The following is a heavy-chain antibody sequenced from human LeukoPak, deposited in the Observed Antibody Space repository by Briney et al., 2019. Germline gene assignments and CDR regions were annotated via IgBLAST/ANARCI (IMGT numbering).Heavy chain of an antibody. J-gene: IGHJ5*02. Sequence: PSETLSLTCGASDRSFGTSYWNWFRQSPGQGLEWIGETNPSGDTKYNPSLKSRVTISADTSKNQVSLRLNSVTAADTAVYYCTKGLVTSGTRWFDPWGQGTLVTVSS. CDR3: TKGLVTSGTRWFDP. D-gene: IGHD1-1*01. CDR2: TNPSGDT. V-gene: IGHV4-34*01. CDR1: DRSFGTSY.